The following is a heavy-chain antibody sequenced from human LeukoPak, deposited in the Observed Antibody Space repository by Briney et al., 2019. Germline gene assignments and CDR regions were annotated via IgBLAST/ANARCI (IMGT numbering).Heavy chain of an antibody. CDR2: ISSSGSTI. J-gene: IGHJ5*02. CDR1: GGSFSGYY. D-gene: IGHD6-6*01. CDR3: ARDRHTNWFDP. Sequence: LSLTCAVYGGSFSGYYWSWIRQAPGKGLEWVSYISSSGSTIYYADSVKGRFTISRDNAKNSLYLQMNSLRAEDTAVYYCARDRHTNWFDPWGQGTLVTVSS. V-gene: IGHV3-11*04.